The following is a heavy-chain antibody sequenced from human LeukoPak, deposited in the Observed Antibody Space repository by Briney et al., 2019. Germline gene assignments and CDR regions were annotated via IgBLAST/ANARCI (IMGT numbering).Heavy chain of an antibody. CDR3: ARGPPLRFLEWLRFDY. CDR2: ISSSSSTI. V-gene: IGHV3-48*02. CDR1: GFTFSSYS. D-gene: IGHD3-3*01. J-gene: IGHJ4*02. Sequence: GGSLRLSCAASGFTFSSYSMNWVRQAPGKGLEWVSYISSSSSTIYYADSVKGRFTISRDNAKNSLYLQMNSLRDEDTAVYCCARGPPLRFLEWLRFDYWGQGTLVTVSS.